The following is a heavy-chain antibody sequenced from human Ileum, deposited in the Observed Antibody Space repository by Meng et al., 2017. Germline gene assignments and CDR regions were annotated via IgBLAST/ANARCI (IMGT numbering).Heavy chain of an antibody. CDR2: ISNSGKT. Sequence: LQQSGPALVQPSGTLSLACAVSGDSIGNSKWWSWLRQPPGKGLEWIGEISNSGKTVYSPSLKSRVRISLDKSNNQFSLTLNSVTAADTAMYYCARERIRELGLFDSWGQGTLVTVSS. CDR1: GDSIGNSKW. CDR3: ARERIRELGLFDS. D-gene: IGHD3-10*01. V-gene: IGHV4-4*02. J-gene: IGHJ4*02.